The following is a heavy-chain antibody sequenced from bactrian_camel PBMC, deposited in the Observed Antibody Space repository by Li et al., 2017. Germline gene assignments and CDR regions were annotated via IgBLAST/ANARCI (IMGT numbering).Heavy chain of an antibody. Sequence: VESGGGLVQPGGSLRLSCTASGYSRNRISMGWFRQGPGKEREAVAGIDRDGTTTYIESVQGRFTISRDNAKNTLYLQLKSLKSEDTALYYCALGLGYSDYDVGYNYWGQGTQVTVS. V-gene: IGHV3S53*01. D-gene: IGHD4*01. CDR2: IDRDGTT. CDR3: ALGLGYSDYDVGYNY. J-gene: IGHJ4*01. CDR1: GYSRNRIS.